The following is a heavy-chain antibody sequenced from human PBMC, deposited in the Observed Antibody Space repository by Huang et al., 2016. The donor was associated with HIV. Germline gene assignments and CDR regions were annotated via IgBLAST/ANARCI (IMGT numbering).Heavy chain of an antibody. CDR3: GRDQGRLAVGGIDNWFDP. CDR2: VYDSGTT. J-gene: IGHJ5*02. CDR1: GDSVSSHY. Sequence: QVRLQESGPGLVKPSETLSLSCTVSGDSVSSHYWGWIRHPPGKGPEWIGTVYDSGTTKYNHSLKSRITISVDTSKNGFSLNITSVSAADTAMYFCGRDQGRLAVGGIDNWFDPWGQGALVTVSS. D-gene: IGHD6-19*01. V-gene: IGHV4-59*02.